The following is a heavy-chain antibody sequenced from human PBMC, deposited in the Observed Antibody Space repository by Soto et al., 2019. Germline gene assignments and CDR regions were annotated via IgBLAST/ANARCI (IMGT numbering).Heavy chain of an antibody. Sequence: KPSETLSLTCTVSGGSISTRSSYWGWIRQPPGKGLEWIGNIYYIGNTYYNPSLKSRVAISIDSSKTRFSLSLNSVTTADTAVYYCGAQDYVAKGYHSETWGQGTMVTVSS. CDR3: GAQDYVAKGYHSET. D-gene: IGHD4-17*01. CDR1: GGSISTRSSY. V-gene: IGHV4-39*02. J-gene: IGHJ5*02. CDR2: IYYIGNT.